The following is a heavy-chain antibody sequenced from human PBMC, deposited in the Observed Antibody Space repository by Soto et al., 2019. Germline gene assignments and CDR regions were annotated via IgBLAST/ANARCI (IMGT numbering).Heavy chain of an antibody. V-gene: IGHV3-48*01. J-gene: IGHJ6*02. CDR1: GFTFNSYS. CDR2: ISSSSTTK. CDR3: ARDRLRYNWNDFPYYYYGMDV. D-gene: IGHD1-1*01. Sequence: PGGSLRLSCAASGFTFNSYSMNWVRQAPGKGLEWVSYISSSSTTKYYTDSVKGRFTISRDNAKNTLYLQMNSLRAEDTAVYYCARDRLRYNWNDFPYYYYGMDVWGQGTTVTVSS.